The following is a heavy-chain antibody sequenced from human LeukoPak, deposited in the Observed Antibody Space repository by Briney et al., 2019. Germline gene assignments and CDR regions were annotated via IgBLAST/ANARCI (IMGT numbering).Heavy chain of an antibody. V-gene: IGHV4-39*01. CDR3: ATRSRVAGYFDY. CDR2: IYYSGST. CDR1: GGSISSSSYY. Sequence: SETLSLTCTVSGGSISSSSYYWGWIRQPPGKGLEWIGSIYYSGSTYYNPSLKSRVTISVDTSKNQFSLKLSSVTAADTAVYYCATRSRVAGYFDYWGQGTLVIVSS. D-gene: IGHD6-19*01. J-gene: IGHJ4*02.